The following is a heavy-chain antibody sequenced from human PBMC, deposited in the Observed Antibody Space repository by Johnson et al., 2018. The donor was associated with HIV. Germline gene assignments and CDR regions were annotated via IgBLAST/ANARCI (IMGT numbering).Heavy chain of an antibody. J-gene: IGHJ3*02. V-gene: IGHV3-11*04. Sequence: QVQLVESGGGLVKAGGSLRLSCAASGFIFNDYYMSWIRQAPGKGLELLSYISTSGGTLYYADSVKDRFTISRDNSKNTLYLQMNSLRAEDTAVYYCARDQAIFGVVLASDAFDIWGQGTMVTVSS. CDR1: GFIFNDYY. CDR3: ARDQAIFGVVLASDAFDI. D-gene: IGHD3-3*01. CDR2: ISTSGGTL.